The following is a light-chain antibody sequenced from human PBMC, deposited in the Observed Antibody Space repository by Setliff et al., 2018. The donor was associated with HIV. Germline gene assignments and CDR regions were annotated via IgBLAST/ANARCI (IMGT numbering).Light chain of an antibody. CDR2: EVS. Sequence: QSVLTQPASVSGSPGQSITISCTGTSRDVGGSNYFSWYQQHPGKAPKLMIYEVSNRPSGVSNRFSGSKSGNTASLTISGLQAEDEADYYCSSYTSSSTYVFGSGTKVTVL. V-gene: IGLV2-14*01. J-gene: IGLJ1*01. CDR3: SSYTSSSTYV. CDR1: SRDVGGSNY.